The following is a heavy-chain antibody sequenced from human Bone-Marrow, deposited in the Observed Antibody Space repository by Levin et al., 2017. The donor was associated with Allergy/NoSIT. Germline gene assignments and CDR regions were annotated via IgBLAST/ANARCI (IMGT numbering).Heavy chain of an antibody. CDR3: TTELYYYDNGDYYYGAAFEL. J-gene: IGHJ3*01. V-gene: IGHV3-15*01. Sequence: GGSLRLSCAASGFTFSNVWMSWVRQAPGKGLQWVGRIKSKTDGGTTDYAAPVKGRFTISRDDSKDTLFLQMNSLKTEDTAVYYCTTELYYYDNGDYYYGAAFELWGQGTMVTVSS. D-gene: IGHD3-22*01. CDR1: GFTFSNVW. CDR2: IKSKTDGGTT.